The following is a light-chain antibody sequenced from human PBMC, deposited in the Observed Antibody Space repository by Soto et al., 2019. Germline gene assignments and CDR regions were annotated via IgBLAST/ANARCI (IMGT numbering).Light chain of an antibody. CDR1: SSDVGGYNY. J-gene: IGLJ1*01. Sequence: QSVLTQSASVSGSPGQSITISCTGTSSDVGGYNYVSWYQQRPGKAPKLLIYAVSNRPSGVSNRFSGSKSGSTASLTISGLQAEDEADYYCSSFTSSSTYVFGTGTKVTVL. CDR2: AVS. V-gene: IGLV2-14*03. CDR3: SSFTSSSTYV.